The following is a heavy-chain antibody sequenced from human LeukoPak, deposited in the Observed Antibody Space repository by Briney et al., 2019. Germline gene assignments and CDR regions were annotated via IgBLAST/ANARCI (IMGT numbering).Heavy chain of an antibody. CDR2: IYTSGST. J-gene: IGHJ5*02. CDR1: GYSISSGYY. Sequence: SETLSLTCTVSGYSISSGYYWGWIRQPPGKGLEWIGRIYTSGSTNYNPSLKSRVTMSVDTSKNQFSLKLSSVTAADTAVYYCARDRGYCSSTSCYNWLYNWFDPWGQGTLVTVSS. D-gene: IGHD2-2*02. V-gene: IGHV4-38-2*02. CDR3: ARDRGYCSSTSCYNWLYNWFDP.